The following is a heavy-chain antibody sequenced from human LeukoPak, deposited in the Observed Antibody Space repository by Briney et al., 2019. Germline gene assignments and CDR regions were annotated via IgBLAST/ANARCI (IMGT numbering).Heavy chain of an antibody. CDR3: ARVEGPAAPYYYYYMDV. D-gene: IGHD2-2*01. CDR1: GGSISSYY. CDR2: IYTSGST. Sequence: PSETLSLTCTVSGGSISSYYWSWIRQPAGKGLEWIGRIYTSGSTNYNPSLKSRVTMSVDTSKNQFSLKLSSVTAADTAVYYCARVEGPAAPYYYYYMDVWGKGTTVTVSS. V-gene: IGHV4-4*07. J-gene: IGHJ6*03.